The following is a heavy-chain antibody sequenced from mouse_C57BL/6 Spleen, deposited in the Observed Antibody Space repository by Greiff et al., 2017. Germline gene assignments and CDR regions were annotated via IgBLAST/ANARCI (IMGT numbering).Heavy chain of an antibody. CDR3: TSKVCPCSAMDC. Sequence: VQRVEPGAELVMPGASVTLSCKASGYTFTDYEMHWVKQTPVHGLEWIGVIDPESGGTTYNQKFKGKAILTADKSSSTAYMQLRSLTSEDSAVYYCTSKVCPCSAMDCWGQGTSVTVSS. J-gene: IGHJ4*01. V-gene: IGHV1-15*01. D-gene: IGHD6-1*01. CDR2: IDPESGGT. CDR1: GYTFTDYE.